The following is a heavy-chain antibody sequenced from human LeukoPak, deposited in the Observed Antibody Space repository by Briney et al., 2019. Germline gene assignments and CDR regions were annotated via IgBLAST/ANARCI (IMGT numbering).Heavy chain of an antibody. CDR1: GYTFTGYY. J-gene: IGHJ5*02. D-gene: IGHD3-10*01. CDR3: ARERPPITMVRGVINWFDP. Sequence: ASVKVSCKASGYTFTGYYMHWVRQAPGQGLEWMGWINPNSGGTNYAQKFQGRVTMTRDTSISTAYMELSRLRSEDTAVYYCARERPPITMVRGVINWFDPWGQGTLVTVSS. CDR2: INPNSGGT. V-gene: IGHV1-2*02.